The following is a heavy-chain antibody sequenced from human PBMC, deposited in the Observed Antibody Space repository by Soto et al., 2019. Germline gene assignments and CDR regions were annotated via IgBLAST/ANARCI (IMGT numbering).Heavy chain of an antibody. CDR1: GYTFTSYG. J-gene: IGHJ4*02. Sequence: GASVKVSCKASGYTFTSYGISWVRQAPGQGLEWMGWNSAYNGNTNYAQKLQGRVTMTTDTSTSTAYMELRSLRSDDTAVYYCARDKAGWSRYYRDRSFDYRGQGTLVTVSS. V-gene: IGHV1-18*01. CDR3: ARDKAGWSRYYRDRSFDY. CDR2: NSAYNGNT. D-gene: IGHD3-3*01.